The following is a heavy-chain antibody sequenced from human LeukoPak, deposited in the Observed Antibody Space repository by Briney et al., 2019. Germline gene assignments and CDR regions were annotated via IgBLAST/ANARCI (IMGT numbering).Heavy chain of an antibody. J-gene: IGHJ4*02. CDR3: ARFTVDYYGSGSYSDS. D-gene: IGHD3-10*01. V-gene: IGHV4-30-4*01. CDR1: GGSISRGDYC. Sequence: SETLSLTCTVSGGSISRGDYCWTWIRQSPGKGLDWIGYIYNSGTTYYNPSLKSRVTISEDTSKNQFSLRLSSVTAADTAVYYCARFTVDYYGSGSYSDSWGQGTLVTVSS. CDR2: IYNSGTT.